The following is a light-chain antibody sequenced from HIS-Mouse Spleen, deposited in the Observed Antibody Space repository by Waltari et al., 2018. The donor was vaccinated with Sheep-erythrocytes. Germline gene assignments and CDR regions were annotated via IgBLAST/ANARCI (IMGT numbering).Light chain of an antibody. CDR2: DVS. CDR1: SSHVGSYHL. CDR3: CSYAGSSTPWV. J-gene: IGLJ3*02. V-gene: IGLV2-23*02. Sequence: QSALTQPASVSGSPGQSITISCTGTSSHVGSYHLVSWNQKHPGNAPNLMIYDVSKRPSGVPDRFSGSKSGNTASLTISGLQAEDEADYYCCSYAGSSTPWVFGGGTKLTVL.